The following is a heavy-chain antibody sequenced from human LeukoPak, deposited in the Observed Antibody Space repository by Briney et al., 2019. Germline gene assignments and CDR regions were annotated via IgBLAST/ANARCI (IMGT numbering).Heavy chain of an antibody. CDR3: SSKRTMIDFDY. J-gene: IGHJ4*02. D-gene: IGHD3-22*01. CDR1: GFTFNTYF. V-gene: IGHV3-74*01. CDR2: IDLDGKST. Sequence: GGSLRLSCAASGFTFNTYFMHWVRQVPGKGLVWVSRIDLDGKSTTYADSVKGRFTISRDNSKNTLYLQMNSLRAEDTAVYYCSSKRTMIDFDYWGQGTLVTVSS.